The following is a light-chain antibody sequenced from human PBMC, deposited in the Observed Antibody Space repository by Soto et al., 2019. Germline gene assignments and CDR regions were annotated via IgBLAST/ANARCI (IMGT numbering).Light chain of an antibody. CDR1: QGISSY. CDR2: AAS. Sequence: DIHLTQSPSFLSASVGDRVTITCRASQGISSYLAWYQQKPGKAPKLLIYAASTLQSGVPSRFSGSGSGTEFTLTISSLQPEDFATYYCQQFNSYPLFGPGTKVDIK. V-gene: IGKV1-9*01. CDR3: QQFNSYPL. J-gene: IGKJ3*01.